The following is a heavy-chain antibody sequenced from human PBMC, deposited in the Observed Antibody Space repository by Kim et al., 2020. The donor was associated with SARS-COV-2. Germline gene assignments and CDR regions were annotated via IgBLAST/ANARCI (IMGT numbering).Heavy chain of an antibody. CDR3: ARCSHGRAPFDY. V-gene: IGHV5-51*01. Sequence: RYSPSFHGQVTTSADKSISTAYLQWRSLKASDTAMYYCARCSHGRAPFDYWGQGTLVTVSS. D-gene: IGHD3-10*02. J-gene: IGHJ4*02.